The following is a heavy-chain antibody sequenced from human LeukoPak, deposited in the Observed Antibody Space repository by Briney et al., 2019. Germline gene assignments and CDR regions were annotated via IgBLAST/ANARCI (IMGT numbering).Heavy chain of an antibody. CDR1: GFTFSSYS. J-gene: IGHJ4*02. CDR2: ISSSSSYI. V-gene: IGHV3-21*01. D-gene: IGHD1-26*01. CDR3: ARDRGRYYVY. Sequence: GGSLRLSCAASGFTFSSYSMNWVRQAPGKGLEWVSSISSSSSYIYYADSVKGRFTISRDNAKNSLYLQMNSLRAEDAAVYYCARDRGRYYVYWGQGTLVTVSS.